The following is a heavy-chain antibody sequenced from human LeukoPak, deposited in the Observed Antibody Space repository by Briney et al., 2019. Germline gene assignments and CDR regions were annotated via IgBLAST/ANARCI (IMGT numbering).Heavy chain of an antibody. CDR3: ARVYGGRRWLDH. Sequence: AGGSLRLSCATSGFIVSNNYMSWVRQGPGKGLEWVSIIYISGSTYYAESVKGRFTISRDNSNNTVFLQMKSLRVEDTAVYYCARVYGGRRWLDHWGQGTLVTVSS. CDR1: GFIVSNNY. D-gene: IGHD4-23*01. CDR2: IYISGST. J-gene: IGHJ5*02. V-gene: IGHV3-66*02.